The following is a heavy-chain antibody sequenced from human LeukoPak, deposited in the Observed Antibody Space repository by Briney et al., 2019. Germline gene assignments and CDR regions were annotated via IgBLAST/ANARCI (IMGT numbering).Heavy chain of an antibody. D-gene: IGHD2-15*01. Sequence: ASVKVSCKASGYTFTGYYMHWVRQAPGQGLEWMGWINPNSGGANYAQKFQGWVTMTRDTSISTAYMELSRLRSDDTAVYYCARGAPVVADAFDIWGQGTMVTVSS. CDR2: INPNSGGA. V-gene: IGHV1-2*04. CDR1: GYTFTGYY. J-gene: IGHJ3*02. CDR3: ARGAPVVADAFDI.